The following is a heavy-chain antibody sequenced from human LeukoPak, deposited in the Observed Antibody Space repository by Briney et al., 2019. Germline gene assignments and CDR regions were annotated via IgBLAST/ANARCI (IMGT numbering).Heavy chain of an antibody. CDR3: ARLGRSVTAMALFDY. D-gene: IGHD2-21*02. J-gene: IGHJ4*02. CDR1: GGSISSSGYY. V-gene: IGHV4-39*01. CDR2: IYYSGST. Sequence: PSETLSLTCTVSGGSISSSGYYWGWIRQPPGKELEWIGSIYYSGSTYYSPSLKSRVTISVDTSKNQFSLKLSSVTAADTAVYYCARLGRSVTAMALFDYWGQGTLVTVSS.